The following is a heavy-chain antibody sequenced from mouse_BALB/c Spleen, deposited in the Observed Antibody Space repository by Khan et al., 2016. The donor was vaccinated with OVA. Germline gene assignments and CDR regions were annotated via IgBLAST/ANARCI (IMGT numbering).Heavy chain of an antibody. J-gene: IGHJ4*01. Sequence: QVQLKQSGPGLVAPSQSLSITCTVSGFSLTGYGVNWVRQPPGKGLEWLGMIWGDGSTDYNSALKSRLSISKDNSKSQVFLKMNSLHTDDTARYYWAREIYYDYAYYYAMDYWGQGTSVTVSS. V-gene: IGHV2-6-7*01. CDR3: AREIYYDYAYYYAMDY. CDR2: IWGDGST. D-gene: IGHD2-4*01. CDR1: GFSLTGYG.